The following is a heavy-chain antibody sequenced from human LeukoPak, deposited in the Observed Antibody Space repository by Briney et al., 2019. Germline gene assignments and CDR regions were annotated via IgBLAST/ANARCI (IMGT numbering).Heavy chain of an antibody. Sequence: GGSLRLSCAASGFTFINYAIHWVRQAPGKGLEWVALISYDGSNEYFADSVKGRFTISRDNSKNTLYLQMNSLRAEDTAVYYCAKEPPFITRGYWGQGTLVTVSS. CDR2: ISYDGSNE. CDR1: GFTFINYA. CDR3: AKEPPFITRGY. J-gene: IGHJ4*02. V-gene: IGHV3-30-3*01. D-gene: IGHD3-22*01.